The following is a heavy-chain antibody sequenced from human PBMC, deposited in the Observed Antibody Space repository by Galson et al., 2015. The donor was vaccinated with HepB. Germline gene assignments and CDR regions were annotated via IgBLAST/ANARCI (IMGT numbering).Heavy chain of an antibody. J-gene: IGHJ6*02. CDR3: ARSGASARGGELLPTEVYGMDV. D-gene: IGHD1-26*01. Sequence: SVNISCKASGYTFTSYAMHWVRQAPGQRLEWMGWINAGNGNTKYSQKFQGRVTITRDTSASTAYMELSSLRSEDTAVYYCARSGASARGGELLPTEVYGMDVWGQGTTVTVSS. V-gene: IGHV1-3*01. CDR2: INAGNGNT. CDR1: GYTFTSYA.